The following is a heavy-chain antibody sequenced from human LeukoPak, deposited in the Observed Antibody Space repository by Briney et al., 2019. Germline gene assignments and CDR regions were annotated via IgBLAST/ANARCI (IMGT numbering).Heavy chain of an antibody. V-gene: IGHV3-21*01. D-gene: IGHD5-12*01. J-gene: IGHJ4*02. CDR1: GFTFSSYN. CDR2: ISSSSSYI. Sequence: GGSLRLSCAASGFTFSSYNMNWVRHAPGKGLEWVSSISSSSSYIYYADSVKGRFTISRDNAKNSVYLQINRLRAEDTAVYYCAREQSGWLFDYWGRGTLVTVSS. CDR3: AREQSGWLFDY.